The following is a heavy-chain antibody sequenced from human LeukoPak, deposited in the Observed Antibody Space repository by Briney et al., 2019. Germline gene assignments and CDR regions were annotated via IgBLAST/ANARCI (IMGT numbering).Heavy chain of an antibody. CDR3: ASQSIRVVPAAMFAFDI. CDR1: GGTFSSYA. D-gene: IGHD2-2*01. J-gene: IGHJ3*02. V-gene: IGHV1-69*13. Sequence: ASVKVSCKASGGTFSSYAISWVRQAPGQGLEWMGGIIPIFGTADYAQKFQGRVTITADESTSTAYMELSSLRSEDTAVYYCASQSIRVVPAAMFAFDIWGQGTMVTVSS. CDR2: IIPIFGTA.